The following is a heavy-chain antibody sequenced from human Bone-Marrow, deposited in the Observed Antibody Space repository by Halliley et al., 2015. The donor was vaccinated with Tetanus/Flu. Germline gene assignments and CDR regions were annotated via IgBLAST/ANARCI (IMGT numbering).Heavy chain of an antibody. Sequence: TLSLTCTVSGGSIKSGGFYLRWVRPPPREGPGWVGFIYYSGSTYYNPSLKSLVTISVDTSKNRFSLKLTSVTAADTAVYYCARGNYYYGSGAHFDYWGQGTLVTVSS. D-gene: IGHD3-10*01. CDR3: ARGNYYYGSGAHFDY. CDR2: IYYSGST. V-gene: IGHV4-31*01. CDR1: GGSIKSGGFY. J-gene: IGHJ4*02.